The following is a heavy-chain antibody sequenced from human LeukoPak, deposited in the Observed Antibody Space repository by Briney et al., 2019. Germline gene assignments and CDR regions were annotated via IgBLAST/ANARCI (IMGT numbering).Heavy chain of an antibody. CDR2: INAGNGNT. D-gene: IGHD2-15*01. CDR3: ARVRYCSGGSCPLPDY. J-gene: IGHJ4*02. V-gene: IGHV1-3*01. CDR1: GYTFTSYA. Sequence: ASVKVSCKASGYTFTSYAMHWVRQAPGQRLEWMGWINAGNGNTKYSQKFQGRVTITRDTSASTAYVELSSLRSEDTAVYYCARVRYCSGGSCPLPDYWGQGTLVTVSS.